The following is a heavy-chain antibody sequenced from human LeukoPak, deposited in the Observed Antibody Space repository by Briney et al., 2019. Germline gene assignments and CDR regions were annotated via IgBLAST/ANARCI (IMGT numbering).Heavy chain of an antibody. CDR2: FSGSGGGT. CDR1: GFTFSSYG. D-gene: IGHD2-2*01. CDR3: AKLYREYCFSTNCPNWFDP. Sequence: GGSLRLSCAASGFTFSSYGMTWVRQAPGKGLEWVSGFSGSGGGTYYADSVKGRFTISRDNSKNTLYLQMNSLRAEDTAVYYCAKLYREYCFSTNCPNWFDPWGQGTLVTVSS. J-gene: IGHJ5*02. V-gene: IGHV3-23*01.